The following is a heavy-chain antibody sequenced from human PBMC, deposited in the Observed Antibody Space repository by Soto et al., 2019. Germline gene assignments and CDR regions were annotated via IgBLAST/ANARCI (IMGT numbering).Heavy chain of an antibody. Sequence: QVQLVQSGAEVKKPGASVKVSCKASGYTFTSYGISWVRQAPGQGLEWMGWISAYNGNTNYAQKLQGRVTMTTDTSTRTAYMELRSLRSDDTAVYYCARGQEGSRGYSGYDYYYYGMDVWGQGTTVTVSS. CDR3: ARGQEGSRGYSGYDYYYYGMDV. CDR1: GYTFTSYG. J-gene: IGHJ6*02. CDR2: ISAYNGNT. V-gene: IGHV1-18*01. D-gene: IGHD5-12*01.